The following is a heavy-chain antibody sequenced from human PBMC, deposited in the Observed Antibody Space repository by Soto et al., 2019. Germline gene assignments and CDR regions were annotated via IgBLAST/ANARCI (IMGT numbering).Heavy chain of an antibody. CDR3: VKETYYYGSGSYLDFDY. CDR1: GFTFSNYA. J-gene: IGHJ4*02. V-gene: IGHV3-64D*08. Sequence: GGSLRLSCSASGFTFSNYAMHWVRQAPGKGLQYVSAISGNGGSTYYADSVKGRFTISRDNSKNTLYLEMSSLRAEDTAVYYCVKETYYYGSGSYLDFDYWGQGTLVTVSS. CDR2: ISGNGGST. D-gene: IGHD3-10*01.